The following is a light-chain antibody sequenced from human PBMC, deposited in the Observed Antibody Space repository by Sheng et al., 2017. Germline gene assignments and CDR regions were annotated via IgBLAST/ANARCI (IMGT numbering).Light chain of an antibody. J-gene: IGKJ1*01. CDR2: GAS. Sequence: EIVLTQSPATLSLSPGQRATLSCRASQGVGSYLAWYQQKPGQAPRLLIYGASVRATGTPARFSGSGSGTEFTLTVSVLQSEDFAVYYCQQYDAWPRTFGQGTKVEIE. CDR3: QQYDAWPRT. CDR1: QGVGSY. V-gene: IGKV3D-15*03.